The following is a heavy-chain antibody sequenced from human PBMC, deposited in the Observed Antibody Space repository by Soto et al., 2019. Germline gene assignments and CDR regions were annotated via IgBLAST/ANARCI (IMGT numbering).Heavy chain of an antibody. Sequence: QVQLQESGPGLVKPSETLSLTCTVSGGSMSGYYWSWIRQSAGKGLEWIGRVYTSETTYYNPSLKSRFTMSLDTSKNQFSLNLYSLTAADPAVYYCAGNIAAAGRRYYGMDVWGQGTTVTVSS. D-gene: IGHD6-13*01. CDR1: GGSMSGYY. CDR3: AGNIAAAGRRYYGMDV. CDR2: VYTSETT. V-gene: IGHV4-4*07. J-gene: IGHJ6*02.